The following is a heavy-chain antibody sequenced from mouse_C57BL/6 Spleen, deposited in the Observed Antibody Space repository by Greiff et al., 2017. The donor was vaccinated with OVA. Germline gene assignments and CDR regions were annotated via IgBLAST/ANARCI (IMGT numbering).Heavy chain of an antibody. CDR1: GYTFTSYW. J-gene: IGHJ2*01. CDR2: IYPGSGST. D-gene: IGHD1-1*01. Sequence: QVQLQQPGAELVKPGASVKMSCKASGYTFTSYWITWVKQRPGQGLEWIGDIYPGSGSTNYNEKFKSKATLTIDTSYSTAYMQLSSLTSEDSAVYYCARSLTTVVEDYWGQGTTLTVSS. CDR3: ARSLTTVVEDY. V-gene: IGHV1-55*01.